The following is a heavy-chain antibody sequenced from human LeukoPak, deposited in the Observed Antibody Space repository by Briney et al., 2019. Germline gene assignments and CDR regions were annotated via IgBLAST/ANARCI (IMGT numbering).Heavy chain of an antibody. CDR2: ITGDCNYI. CDR3: AKSPYNWNYSDYYWYFDL. Sequence: GGSLRLSCAASGFTFNDYTMTWVRQAPGKGLEWVSSITGDCNYIFYADSVKGRFTISRDNAQNSLFLELNSLRAEDTAVYYCAKSPYNWNYSDYYWYFDLWGRGTLVTVSS. V-gene: IGHV3-21*04. D-gene: IGHD1-7*01. J-gene: IGHJ2*01. CDR1: GFTFNDYT.